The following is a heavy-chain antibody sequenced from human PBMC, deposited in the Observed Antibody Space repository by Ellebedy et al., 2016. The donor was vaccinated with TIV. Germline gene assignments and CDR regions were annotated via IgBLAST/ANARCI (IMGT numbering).Heavy chain of an antibody. J-gene: IGHJ3*02. CDR2: IDWDDDT. Sequence: SGPTLVKPTQTLTLTCTLSGLSVSSNGMRVDWIRQPPGKALEWLGCIDWDDDTFSSTSLKSRLTFSKDTSKNQVFLTMTLMDPVDTGTYYCARTSRDAFDIWGQGTVVTVSS. CDR1: GLSVSSNGMR. CDR3: ARTSRDAFDI. V-gene: IGHV2-70*04.